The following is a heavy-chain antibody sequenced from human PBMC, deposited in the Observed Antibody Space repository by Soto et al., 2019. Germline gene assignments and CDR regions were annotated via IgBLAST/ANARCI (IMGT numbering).Heavy chain of an antibody. Sequence: LKISCRGSGYSFTSYWIGWVRQMPGKGLEWMGIIYPGDSDTRYSPSFQGQVTISADKSISTAYLQWSSLKASDTAMYYCARQLLGFCSSTSCLNYYYYGMDVWGQGTTVTVSS. CDR3: ARQLLGFCSSTSCLNYYYYGMDV. CDR1: GYSFTSYW. D-gene: IGHD2-2*01. CDR2: IYPGDSDT. V-gene: IGHV5-51*01. J-gene: IGHJ6*02.